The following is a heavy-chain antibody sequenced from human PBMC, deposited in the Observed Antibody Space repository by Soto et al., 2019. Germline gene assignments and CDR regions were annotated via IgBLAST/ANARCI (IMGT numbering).Heavy chain of an antibody. J-gene: IGHJ4*02. Sequence: SVKVSCKASGDTFSSDAVSWVRQAPGQGLEWMGGLIPILGTTHYAQKFQGRVTITADESTNTAYMELSSLRSDDTAVYYCARASGYVSGWYHDYWGQGXRVTVYS. CDR3: ARASGYVSGWYHDY. V-gene: IGHV1-69*13. D-gene: IGHD6-19*01. CDR1: GDTFSSDA. CDR2: LIPILGTT.